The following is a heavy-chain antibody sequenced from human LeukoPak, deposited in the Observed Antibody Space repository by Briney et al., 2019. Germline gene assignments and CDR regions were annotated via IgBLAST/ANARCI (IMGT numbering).Heavy chain of an antibody. Sequence: GGSLRLSCAASGFTFDDYAMDWGRQAPGEGRGWVSGISWNSGSIGYADSVKGRFTISRDNAKNSLYLQMNTLSAEGTALSYCAKGDIVVVPAAFFDYWGQGTLVTVSS. D-gene: IGHD2-2*01. V-gene: IGHV3-9*01. J-gene: IGHJ4*02. CDR2: ISWNSGSI. CDR3: AKGDIVVVPAAFFDY. CDR1: GFTFDDYA.